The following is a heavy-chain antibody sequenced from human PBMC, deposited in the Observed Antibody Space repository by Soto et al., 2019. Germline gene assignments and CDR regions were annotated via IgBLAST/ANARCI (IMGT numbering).Heavy chain of an antibody. D-gene: IGHD3-10*01. Sequence: QVQLQQSGPGLVKPSETLSLTCSVSSGPSSSHNWGWIRQPPGRGLEWIGYVYSTGGTSYNPSLKSRVTISADTSTNHISLTLTSVTAADTAVYYGVRQGIGTLHGLVDVWGQGTTVRVSS. J-gene: IGHJ6*02. CDR1: SGPSSSHN. V-gene: IGHV4-59*08. CDR2: VYSTGGT. CDR3: VRQGIGTLHGLVDV.